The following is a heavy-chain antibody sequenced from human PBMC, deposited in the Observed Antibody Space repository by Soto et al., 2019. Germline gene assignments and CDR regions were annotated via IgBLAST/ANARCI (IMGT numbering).Heavy chain of an antibody. CDR1: GYTFTGYY. V-gene: IGHV1-2*04. CDR2: INPNSGGT. CDR3: ARERAVVVSDTMGYGMDV. D-gene: IGHD2-2*01. J-gene: IGHJ6*02. Sequence: ASVKVSCKASGYTFTGYYMHWVRQAPGQGLEWMGWINPNSGGTNYAQKFQGWVTMTRDTSISTAYMELSRLRSDDTAVYYCARERAVVVSDTMGYGMDVWGQGTTVTVSS.